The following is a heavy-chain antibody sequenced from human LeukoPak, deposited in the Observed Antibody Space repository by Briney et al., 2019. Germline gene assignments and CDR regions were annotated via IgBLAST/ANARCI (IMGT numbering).Heavy chain of an antibody. D-gene: IGHD3-16*01. V-gene: IGHV4-4*07. Sequence: SETLSLTCTVSGGSISSYYWSWIRQPAGEGLEWVGHIYSTGSTLYNPSLKTRVTLSVDRSKNKFSLSLNSVTAADTAMYYCARDWGTWHAFDLWGQGTMVTVSS. CDR2: IYSTGST. J-gene: IGHJ3*01. CDR3: ARDWGTWHAFDL. CDR1: GGSISSYY.